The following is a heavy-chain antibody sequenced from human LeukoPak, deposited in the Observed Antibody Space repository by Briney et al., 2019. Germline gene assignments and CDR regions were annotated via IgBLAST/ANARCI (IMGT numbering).Heavy chain of an antibody. J-gene: IGHJ5*02. Sequence: GRSLRLSCAASGITFEDYVMHWVRQAPGKGLEWVSGIDWNSETIGYADSVKGRFTISRDDAKNFLYLQMNSLKAEDTALYYCAKSEAATGGRFDPWGQGTLVTVPS. CDR1: GITFEDYV. V-gene: IGHV3-9*01. CDR2: IDWNSETI. CDR3: AKSEAATGGRFDP. D-gene: IGHD1-1*01.